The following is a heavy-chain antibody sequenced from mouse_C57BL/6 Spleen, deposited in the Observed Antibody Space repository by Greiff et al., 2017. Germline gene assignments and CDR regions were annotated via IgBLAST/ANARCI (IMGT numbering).Heavy chain of an antibody. CDR1: GFSLTSYG. D-gene: IGHD1-1*01. CDR3: ATNKYTGSSYGYYFDY. Sequence: VKLMESGPGLVQPSQSLSITCTVSGFSLTSYGVPWVRQSPGKGLEWLGVIWRGGSTDYNAAFMSRLRITKVNSKGQFFFKMNSLQAYDTAIYYCATNKYTGSSYGYYFDYWGQGTTLTVSS. V-gene: IGHV2-5*01. CDR2: IWRGGST. J-gene: IGHJ2*01.